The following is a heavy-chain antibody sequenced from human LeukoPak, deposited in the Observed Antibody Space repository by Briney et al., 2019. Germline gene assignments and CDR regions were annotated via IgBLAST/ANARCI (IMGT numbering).Heavy chain of an antibody. J-gene: IGHJ5*02. V-gene: IGHV3-21*06. CDR3: ARDRSITMSAWFDL. Sequence: PGGSLRLSCAAPGFTFSTYTMNWVRQAPGKGLEWVASINSRSNSISYGGSVKGRFTISRDNARNSLHLQMNRLRVEDTAVYYCARDRSITMSAWFDLWGQGTLVTVSS. CDR2: INSRSNSI. D-gene: IGHD3-10*02. CDR1: GFTFSTYT.